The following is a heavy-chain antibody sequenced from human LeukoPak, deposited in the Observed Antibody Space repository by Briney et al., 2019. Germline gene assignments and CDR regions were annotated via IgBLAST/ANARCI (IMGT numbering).Heavy chain of an antibody. D-gene: IGHD3-22*01. CDR1: GFTFSSYS. CDR3: ARDKDSSYYYYMDV. J-gene: IGHJ6*03. Sequence: GGSLRLSCAASGFTFSSYSMNWVRQAPGKGLEWVSSISSSSSYIYYADSVKGRFTISRDNAKNSLYLQMNSLRAEDTAVYYCARDKDSSYYYYMDVWGKGTTVTISS. V-gene: IGHV3-21*01. CDR2: ISSSSSYI.